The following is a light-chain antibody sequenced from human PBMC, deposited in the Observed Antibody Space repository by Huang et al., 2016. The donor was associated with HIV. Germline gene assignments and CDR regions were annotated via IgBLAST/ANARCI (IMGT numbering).Light chain of an antibody. CDR2: AAS. CDR1: QGISSD. CDR3: QQLNSYPLT. Sequence: IQLTQSPSSLSASVGDRVTITCRASQGISSDLAWYQQKSGRAPKLLIYAASYVQSGVPSRFSGSGSGTDFTLTISSLQPEDFATYYCQQLNSYPLTFGGGTKVEIK. V-gene: IGKV1-9*01. J-gene: IGKJ4*01.